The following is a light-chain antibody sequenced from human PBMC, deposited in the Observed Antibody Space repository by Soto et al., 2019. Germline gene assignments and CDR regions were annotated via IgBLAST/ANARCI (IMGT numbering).Light chain of an antibody. CDR2: EVS. Sequence: QSALTQPASVSGSPGQSITISCTGTSRDVGGYNYVSWYQQHPGKAPKLILYEVSNRPSGVSNRFSGSKSGNTASLTSSGLQAEDEADYYCNSYTSKATGVFGTGTKLTVL. CDR1: SRDVGGYNY. CDR3: NSYTSKATGV. J-gene: IGLJ1*01. V-gene: IGLV2-14*01.